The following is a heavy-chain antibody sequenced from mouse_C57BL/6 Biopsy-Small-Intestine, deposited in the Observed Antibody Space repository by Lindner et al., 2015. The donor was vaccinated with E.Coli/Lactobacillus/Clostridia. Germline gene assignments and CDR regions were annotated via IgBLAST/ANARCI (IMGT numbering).Heavy chain of an antibody. CDR1: GFTFSDYG. D-gene: IGHD2-3*01. Sequence: VQLQESGGDLVRPGGSLKLPCAASGFTFSDYGMHWVRQAPEKGLEWVAYISSGSSTIYYADTVKGRSTISRDNAKNTLFLQMTSLRSEDTAMYYCTRRSLDGYFFDYWGQGTTLTVSS. CDR2: ISSGSSTI. CDR3: TRRSLDGYFFDY. J-gene: IGHJ2*01. V-gene: IGHV5-17*01.